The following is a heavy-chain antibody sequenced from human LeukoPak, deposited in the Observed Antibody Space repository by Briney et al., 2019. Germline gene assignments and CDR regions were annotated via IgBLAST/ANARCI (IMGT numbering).Heavy chain of an antibody. Sequence: GASVKVSCKASGYTFTGYYMRWVRQAPGQGLEWMGRINPNSGGTNYAQKFQGRVTIIRDTSASTAYMELSSLRSEDTAVYYCTGGSYEIGRVYWGQGTLVTVSS. CDR1: GYTFTGYY. V-gene: IGHV1-2*06. CDR3: TGGSYEIGRVY. D-gene: IGHD1-26*01. J-gene: IGHJ4*02. CDR2: INPNSGGT.